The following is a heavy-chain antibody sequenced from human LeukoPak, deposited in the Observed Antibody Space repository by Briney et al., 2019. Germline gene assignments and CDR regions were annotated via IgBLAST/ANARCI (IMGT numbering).Heavy chain of an antibody. Sequence: PGGSLRLSCAASGFTFSSYSMNWVRQAPGKGLEWVSYISSSTRTIYYAESVKGRFTISRDNAKNSLYLQMNSLRAEDTAVYYCLQYDSGSTWGQGTLVTVSS. D-gene: IGHD3-10*01. CDR1: GFTFSSYS. J-gene: IGHJ5*02. V-gene: IGHV3-48*04. CDR3: LQYDSGST. CDR2: ISSSTRTI.